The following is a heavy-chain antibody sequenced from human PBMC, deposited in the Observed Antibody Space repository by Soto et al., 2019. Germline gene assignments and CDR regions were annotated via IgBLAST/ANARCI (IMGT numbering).Heavy chain of an antibody. CDR3: AIFSRSSYYDSSAYH. V-gene: IGHV3-23*01. J-gene: IGHJ4*02. CDR2: ISGSGGTT. CDR1: GFTFSSYA. D-gene: IGHD3-22*01. Sequence: GGSLRLSCAASGFTFSSYAMSWVRQAPGKGLEWVSAISGSGGTTYYADSVKGRFTISRDNSKNTLYLQMNNLRAEDTAVYYCAIFSRSSYYDSSAYHWGQGTLVTVSS.